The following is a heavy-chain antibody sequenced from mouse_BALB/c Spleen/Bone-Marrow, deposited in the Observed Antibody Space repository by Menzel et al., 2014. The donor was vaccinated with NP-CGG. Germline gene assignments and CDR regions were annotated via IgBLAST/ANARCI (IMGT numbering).Heavy chain of an antibody. Sequence: EVHLVESGGGLVQPGGSLKLSCAASGFTFSSYTMSWVRQTPEKRLEWVAYISNGGGSTYYPDTVKGRFPISSDNAKNTLYLQMSSLKSEDTAMYYCARRAGAYWGQGTLVTVSA. CDR2: ISNGGGST. CDR3: ARRAGAY. D-gene: IGHD3-3*01. V-gene: IGHV5-12-2*01. J-gene: IGHJ3*01. CDR1: GFTFSSYT.